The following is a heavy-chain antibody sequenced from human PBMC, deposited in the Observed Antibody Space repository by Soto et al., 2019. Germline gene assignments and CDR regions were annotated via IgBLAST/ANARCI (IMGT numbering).Heavy chain of an antibody. D-gene: IGHD1-1*01. J-gene: IGHJ4*02. CDR2: INTDGSST. Sequence: PVGSLRLSCAVSGFTFSSYWMHWVRQAPGKGLVWVSRINTDGSSTSYADSVKGRFTISRDNAKNTLYLQMISLRAEDTTVYYCTRDPPGTGIDYWGQGTLVTVSS. V-gene: IGHV3-74*01. CDR1: GFTFSSYW. CDR3: TRDPPGTGIDY.